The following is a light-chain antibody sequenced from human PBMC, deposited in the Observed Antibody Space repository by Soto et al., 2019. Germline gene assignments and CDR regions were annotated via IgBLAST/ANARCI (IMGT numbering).Light chain of an antibody. J-gene: IGKJ1*01. Sequence: EIVLTQSPGTLSLSPGERATLSRRASQSVSSSSLAWYQQKRGQAPRLLIHDASSRATGIPDRFSGSGSGTDFTLTISRLEPEDFAVYYCQQYGSSPRTFGQGTKVDIK. CDR3: QQYGSSPRT. V-gene: IGKV3-20*01. CDR2: DAS. CDR1: QSVSSSS.